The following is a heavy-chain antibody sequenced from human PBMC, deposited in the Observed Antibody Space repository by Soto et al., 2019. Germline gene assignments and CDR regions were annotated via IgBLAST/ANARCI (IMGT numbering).Heavy chain of an antibody. D-gene: IGHD6-19*01. CDR2: INPSGGST. V-gene: IGHV1-46*01. Sequence: EASVKVSCKASGYTFTSYYMHWVRQAPGQGLEWMGIINPSGGSTSYAQKFQGRVTISVDTSNNQLSLKLRSVTAADTAVYYCARHDGFSSGWIFDYWGHGTLVTVSS. J-gene: IGHJ4*01. CDR3: ARHDGFSSGWIFDY. CDR1: GYTFTSYY.